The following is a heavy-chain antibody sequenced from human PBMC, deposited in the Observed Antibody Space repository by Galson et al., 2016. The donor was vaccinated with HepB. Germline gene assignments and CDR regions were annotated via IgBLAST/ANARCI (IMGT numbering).Heavy chain of an antibody. CDR3: ARERNIVATIPYYGMDV. CDR1: GGSISNGVYY. D-gene: IGHD5-12*01. V-gene: IGHV4-61*02. J-gene: IGHJ6*04. CDR2: IYTSGRT. Sequence: TLSLTCTVSGGSISNGVYYWSWIRQPAGKGLEWIGRIYTSGRTNYNPSLKSRVTISVDTSKHQFSLRLRSVTAADTAVYYCARERNIVATIPYYGMDVWGKGTTVTVSS.